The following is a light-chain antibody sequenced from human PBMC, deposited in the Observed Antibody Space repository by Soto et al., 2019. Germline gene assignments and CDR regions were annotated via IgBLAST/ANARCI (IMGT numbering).Light chain of an antibody. CDR1: KSVLYTSNNKNY. J-gene: IGKJ3*01. Sequence: DIVMTQSPDSLAVSLGERATINCKSSKSVLYTSNNKNYLAWYQQKPGQPPKLLIYWASTRESGVPDRFSGSGSATDFTLTISSLQAEDVAVYYCQQYYSPPVTFGPGTKVDIK. CDR2: WAS. V-gene: IGKV4-1*01. CDR3: QQYYSPPVT.